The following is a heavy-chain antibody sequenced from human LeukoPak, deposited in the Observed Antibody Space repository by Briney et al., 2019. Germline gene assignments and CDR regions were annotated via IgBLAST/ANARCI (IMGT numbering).Heavy chain of an antibody. D-gene: IGHD6-13*01. V-gene: IGHV3-48*03. Sequence: GGSLRLSCAASGFTFSSYEMNWVRQAPGKGLEWVSYISSSGSTIYYADSVKGRFTSSRDNAKNSLYLQMNSLRSEDTAVYYCAREVYSSSWYYFDFWAQGNLVTVSS. J-gene: IGHJ4*02. CDR3: AREVYSSSWYYFDF. CDR2: ISSSGSTI. CDR1: GFTFSSYE.